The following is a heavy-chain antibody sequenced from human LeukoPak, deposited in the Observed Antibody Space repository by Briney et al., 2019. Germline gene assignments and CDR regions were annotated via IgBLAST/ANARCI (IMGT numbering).Heavy chain of an antibody. Sequence: SETLSLTCVVSGGSLSSYYWSWIRQPPGKGLEWIGYIHYSGFSNYNPSLKSRVTISVDTSKNHFSLKLNFVTAADTAVYYCARDLHGGNSGLGYWGQGTLVTVSS. CDR1: GGSLSSYY. CDR2: IHYSGFS. D-gene: IGHD4-23*01. CDR3: ARDLHGGNSGLGY. V-gene: IGHV4-59*01. J-gene: IGHJ1*01.